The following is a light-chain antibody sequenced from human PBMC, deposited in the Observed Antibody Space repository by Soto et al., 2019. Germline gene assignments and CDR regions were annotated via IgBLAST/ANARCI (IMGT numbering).Light chain of an antibody. CDR1: SSNIGNND. Sequence: QSVLTQPPSVSEAPGPRVTISCSGSSSNIGNNDVNWYQQLPGKAPKLLIYYDDLLPSGVSDRFSGSKSGTSASLAISGLQSEDEADYYCAAWDDRLNGPVFGGWTNQTVL. V-gene: IGLV1-36*01. CDR2: YDD. J-gene: IGLJ2*01. CDR3: AAWDDRLNGPV.